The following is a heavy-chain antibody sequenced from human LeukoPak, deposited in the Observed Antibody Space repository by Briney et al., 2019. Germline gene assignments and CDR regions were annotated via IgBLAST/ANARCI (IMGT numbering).Heavy chain of an antibody. Sequence: ASVKVSCKASGYTFTSYGISWVRQAPGQGLEWMGMIYPRDGSTSYAQKFQGRVTVTRDTSTSTVHMELSGLRSEDTAVYYCARDQEAYDYWGQGTLVTVSS. J-gene: IGHJ4*02. CDR2: IYPRDGST. CDR1: GYTFTSYG. V-gene: IGHV1-46*01. CDR3: ARDQEAYDY.